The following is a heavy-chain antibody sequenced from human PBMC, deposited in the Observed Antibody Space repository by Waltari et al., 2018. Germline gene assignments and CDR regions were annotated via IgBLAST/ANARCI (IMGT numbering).Heavy chain of an antibody. Sequence: QLQLQESGPGLVKPSGTLSVNCAVSGDSVCSSFLRNWVRQSPQKGLEWIGQVHGTGRTNYNPSFASRVTLSLDTSKNLFSLKVTSATAADTAVYYCARDRGRGLYLDTWGPGTLVTVSP. D-gene: IGHD2-15*01. CDR1: GDSVCSSFL. CDR2: VHGTGRT. CDR3: ARDRGRGLYLDT. V-gene: IGHV4-4*02. J-gene: IGHJ5*02.